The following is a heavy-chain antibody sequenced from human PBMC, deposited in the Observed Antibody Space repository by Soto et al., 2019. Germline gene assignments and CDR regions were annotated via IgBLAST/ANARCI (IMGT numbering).Heavy chain of an antibody. CDR2: VSYDESKK. V-gene: IGHV3-30*18. CDR1: GFTFSSYG. Sequence: GGSLRLSCAASGFTFSSYGMHWVRQAPGKGLEWVAFVSYDESKKYYSDSVKGRFTISRDISKNTLYLQMNSLRAEDTAVYYCAKPYYISGWQITETPFDYWGQGTLVTVSS. CDR3: AKPYYISGWQITETPFDY. D-gene: IGHD6-19*01. J-gene: IGHJ4*02.